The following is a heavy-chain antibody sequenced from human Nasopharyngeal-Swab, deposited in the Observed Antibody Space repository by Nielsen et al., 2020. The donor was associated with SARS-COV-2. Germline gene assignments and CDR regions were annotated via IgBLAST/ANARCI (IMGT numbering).Heavy chain of an antibody. CDR1: GGSFSDYY. CDR3: PRLWVPGNYFDY. Sequence: SETLSLTCAVYGGSFSDYYWSWIRQPPGKGLEWIGEIRHSGSPNYNPSLKSRATISVDASKNQFSLKKRSVTAADTAVFYCPRLWVPGNYFDYWGQGTPVTVSS. J-gene: IGHJ4*02. CDR2: IRHSGSP. D-gene: IGHD3-10*01. V-gene: IGHV4-34*01.